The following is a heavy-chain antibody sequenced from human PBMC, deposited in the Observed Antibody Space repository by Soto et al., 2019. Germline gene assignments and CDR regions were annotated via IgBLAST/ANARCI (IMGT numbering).Heavy chain of an antibody. J-gene: IGHJ3*02. CDR1: GGSISSSSYY. D-gene: IGHD3-16*02. V-gene: IGHV4-39*01. CDR2: IYYSGST. CDR3: ALGGVIVMGRVGSACDI. Sequence: QLQLQESGPGLVKPSETLSLTCTVSGGSISSSSYYWGWIRQPPGKGLEWIGSIYYSGSTYYNPSLRSRVTISVDTSQNQFSLKLSSVTAADTAVYYCALGGVIVMGRVGSACDIWGEGTMVTVSS.